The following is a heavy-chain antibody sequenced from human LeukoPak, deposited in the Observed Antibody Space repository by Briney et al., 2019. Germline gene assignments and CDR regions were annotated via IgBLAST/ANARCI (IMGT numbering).Heavy chain of an antibody. CDR1: GYTFTDYY. J-gene: IGHJ5*02. CDR2: INPNSGGT. D-gene: IGHD6-13*01. V-gene: IGHV1-2*02. Sequence: GASVKVSCKASGYTFTDYYIHWVRQAPGQGLEWMGWINPNSGGTNYAQKFQGRVTMTRDTSISTAYVEVSSLISDDTAVYYCARHAPTRVEAALTNWFDPWGQGTLVTVSS. CDR3: ARHAPTRVEAALTNWFDP.